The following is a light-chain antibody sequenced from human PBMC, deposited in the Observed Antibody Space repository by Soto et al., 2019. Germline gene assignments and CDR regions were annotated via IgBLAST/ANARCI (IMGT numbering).Light chain of an antibody. CDR1: QSISSW. V-gene: IGKV1-5*03. CDR3: QQYNDYPLT. CDR2: KAS. Sequence: DIQMTQSPSILSASVGDRVTITCRASQSISSWLAWYQQKPGKAPKFLIYKASNLERGVPSRFSGSGSGTEFTLTISSLQPDDFATYYCQQYNDYPLTFGGGTKVDIK. J-gene: IGKJ4*01.